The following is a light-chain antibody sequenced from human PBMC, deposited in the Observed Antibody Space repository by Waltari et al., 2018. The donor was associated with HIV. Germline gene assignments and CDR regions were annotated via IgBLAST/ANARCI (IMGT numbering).Light chain of an antibody. CDR3: SSFTTSQTYV. J-gene: IGLJ1*01. V-gene: IGLV2-14*03. CDR1: GSDIGFYDF. Sequence: HSALTQPASVSGSPGQSISISCSGTGSDIGFYDFFPWYQQHPGRPPKLIIYDATNRPSDVSDRFSASKSGTTASLTITGLQDEDEADYFCSSFTTSQTYVFGSGTRVTVL. CDR2: DAT.